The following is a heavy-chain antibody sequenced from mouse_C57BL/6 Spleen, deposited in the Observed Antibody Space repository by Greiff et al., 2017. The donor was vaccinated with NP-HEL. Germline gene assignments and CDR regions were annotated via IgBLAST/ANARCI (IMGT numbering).Heavy chain of an antibody. V-gene: IGHV1-47*01. CDR1: GYTFTTYP. J-gene: IGHJ2*01. D-gene: IGHD1-1*01. CDR3: ATGRSYGEGYYFDY. Sequence: QVQLQQSGAELVKPGASVKMSCKASGYTFTTYPIEWMKQNHGKSLEWIGNFHPYNDDTKYNEKFKGKATLTVGKSSSTVYLELSRLTSDDAAVYYCATGRSYGEGYYFDYWGQGTTLTVSS. CDR2: FHPYNDDT.